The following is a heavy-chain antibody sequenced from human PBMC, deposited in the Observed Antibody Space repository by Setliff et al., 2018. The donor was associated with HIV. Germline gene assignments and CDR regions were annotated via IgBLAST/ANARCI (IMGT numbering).Heavy chain of an antibody. CDR1: GGTFSSYA. Sequence: GASVKVSCKASGGTFSSYAISWVRQAPGQGLEWMGGIIPILGIANYAQKFQGRVTITADKSTSTAYMELSSLRSEDTAFYYCARGTGPTDWLTDYWGQGALVTV. J-gene: IGHJ4*02. CDR2: IIPILGIA. CDR3: ARGTGPTDWLTDY. D-gene: IGHD3-9*01. V-gene: IGHV1-69*10.